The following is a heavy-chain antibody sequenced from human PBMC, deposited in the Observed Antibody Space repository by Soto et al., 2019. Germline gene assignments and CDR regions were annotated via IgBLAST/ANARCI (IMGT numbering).Heavy chain of an antibody. D-gene: IGHD4-17*01. J-gene: IGHJ4*02. CDR1: GDSISSSFW. V-gene: IGHV4-4*02. Sequence: QVLLQESGPGLVKPSGTLSLTCAVSGDSISSSFWWSWVRQPPGKGLEWIGEIYHTERTVYNPSLKSRVTISVDKSKNQFSLNLASVTAADTAVYYCARYDFGTFDYWGRGILVTVAS. CDR3: ARYDFGTFDY. CDR2: IYHTERT.